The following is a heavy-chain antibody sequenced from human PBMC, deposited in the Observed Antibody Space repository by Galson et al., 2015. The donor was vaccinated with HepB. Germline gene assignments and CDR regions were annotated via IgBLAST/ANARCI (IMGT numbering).Heavy chain of an antibody. J-gene: IGHJ4*02. CDR3: ARHTTAADYEY. V-gene: IGHV5-51*01. CDR1: GYSFTTYW. Sequence: QSGAEVKKPGESLKISCKGSGYSFTTYWIGWVRQMPGKGLEWMGVMHPGNSDTRYSPSFEGQVTISGDKSISTAYLQWSSLKASDTAIYYCARHTTAADYEYWGQGTPVTVSS. CDR2: MHPGNSDT. D-gene: IGHD4-17*01.